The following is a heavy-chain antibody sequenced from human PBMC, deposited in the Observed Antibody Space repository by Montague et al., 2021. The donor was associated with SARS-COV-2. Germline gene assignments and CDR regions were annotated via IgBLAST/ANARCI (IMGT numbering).Heavy chain of an antibody. V-gene: IGHV4-39*02. D-gene: IGHD3-10*01. CDR1: SXSIISSGYY. CDR2: IYYSGTT. J-gene: IGHJ4*02. Sequence: SETLSLTCSVSSXSIISSGYYWGWIRQPPGKELEWIGNIYYSGTTYYNPSLQSRGTISVDTSKNHLSLRLSSVTAADTAVYFCARGMIRGVTTPFDYWGQGSKVTVSS. CDR3: ARGMIRGVTTPFDY.